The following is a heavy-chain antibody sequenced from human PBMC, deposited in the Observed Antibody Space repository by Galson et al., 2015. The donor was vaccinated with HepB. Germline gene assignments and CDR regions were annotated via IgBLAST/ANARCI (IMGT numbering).Heavy chain of an antibody. J-gene: IGHJ4*02. Sequence: SETLSLTCTVSGDSISNYYWTWIRQPPGKGLEWIGYVYYTGSTSYNPSLKGRVTISVDTSKNQISLRLSAVTAADTAVYYCARDRRTGDFDYWGQGTLVTVSS. CDR2: VYYTGST. CDR1: GDSISNYY. V-gene: IGHV4-59*01. D-gene: IGHD7-27*01. CDR3: ARDRRTGDFDY.